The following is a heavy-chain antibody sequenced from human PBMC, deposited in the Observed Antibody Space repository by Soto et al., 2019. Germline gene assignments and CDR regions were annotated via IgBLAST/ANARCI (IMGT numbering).Heavy chain of an antibody. J-gene: IGHJ5*02. V-gene: IGHV3-11*06. Sequence: PGGSLRLPCAASGFTFSDYYMRWIRQAPGKGLEWVSYISSSSSYTNYADSVKGRFTISRDNAKNSLYLQMNSLSAEDTAVYYCARDRCSSTSCYQNWFDPWGQGTLVTVSS. CDR3: ARDRCSSTSCYQNWFDP. CDR1: GFTFSDYY. CDR2: ISSSSSYT. D-gene: IGHD2-2*01.